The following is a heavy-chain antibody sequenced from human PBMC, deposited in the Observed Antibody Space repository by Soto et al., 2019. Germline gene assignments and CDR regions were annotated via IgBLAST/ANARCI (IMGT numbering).Heavy chain of an antibody. V-gene: IGHV1-46*01. Sequence: ASVKVSCKASGYAFSNNFMHWVRQAPAQWLEWMGVINPTTGLTSNAQKFQGRITMTSDTSSSTAYMELSSLRSEDTAVYYCAPGLSNGCFYGMDIWGQCPSVPVSS. D-gene: IGHD2-15*01. CDR2: INPTTGLT. CDR3: APGLSNGCFYGMDI. J-gene: IGHJ6*02. CDR1: GYAFSNNF.